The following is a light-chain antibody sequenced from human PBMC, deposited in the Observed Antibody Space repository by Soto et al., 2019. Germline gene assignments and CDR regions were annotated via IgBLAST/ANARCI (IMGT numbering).Light chain of an antibody. Sequence: SVLTQPASVSGSPGQSITISCTGTSSDVGGYKYVSWYQKHPGKAPKLIIYEVTNRPSGVSNRFSGSKSGNTASLTISGLQTEDEADYYCSSYTSSSTLMLFGGGTKLTVL. V-gene: IGLV2-14*01. CDR2: EVT. CDR1: SSDVGGYKY. J-gene: IGLJ2*01. CDR3: SSYTSSSTLML.